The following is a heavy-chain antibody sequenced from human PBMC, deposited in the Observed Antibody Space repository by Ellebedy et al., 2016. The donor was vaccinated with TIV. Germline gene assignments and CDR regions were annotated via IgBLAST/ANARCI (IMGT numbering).Heavy chain of an antibody. CDR1: GYPFNSYA. Sequence: ASVKVSCKASGYPFNSYAISWVRQAPGQGLEWVGWISANNGDTNSAQKFQDRVTMTTDTSTSTAYMELRSLRSDDTAVYYCARDRLTYGYYYMDVWGKGTTVTVSS. CDR2: ISANNGDT. CDR3: ARDRLTYGYYYMDV. D-gene: IGHD2-21*02. J-gene: IGHJ6*03. V-gene: IGHV1-18*01.